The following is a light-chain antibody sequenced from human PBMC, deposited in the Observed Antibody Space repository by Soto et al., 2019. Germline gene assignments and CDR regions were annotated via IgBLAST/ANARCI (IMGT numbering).Light chain of an antibody. J-gene: IGKJ5*01. Sequence: ERGRARAPATLSASPGERVTLSCRASQSVASSVAWYQQKPGQAPRLILYGASTRATGFPARFSGSGSGTEFTLTISSLQSEEFAVYLCQQYHYWPITFGQGTRLE. V-gene: IGKV3-15*01. CDR2: GAS. CDR3: QQYHYWPIT. CDR1: QSVASS.